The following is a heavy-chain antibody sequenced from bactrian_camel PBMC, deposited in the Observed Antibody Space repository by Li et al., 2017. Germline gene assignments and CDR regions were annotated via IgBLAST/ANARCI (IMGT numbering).Heavy chain of an antibody. CDR3: AADQLYGACRGVLDFPA. J-gene: IGHJ4*01. CDR2: LWIGGATT. V-gene: IGHV3-3*01. CDR1: RYTYKRNC. Sequence: HVQLVESGGGSVQAGGSLTLSCAAGRYTYKRNCMGWFRQRPGKDREGLAVLWIGGATTTYADSVKGRFIITRDKAKDLVYLQMNGLQPEDTGMYYCAADQLYGACRGVLDFPARGQGTQVTVS. D-gene: IGHD6*01.